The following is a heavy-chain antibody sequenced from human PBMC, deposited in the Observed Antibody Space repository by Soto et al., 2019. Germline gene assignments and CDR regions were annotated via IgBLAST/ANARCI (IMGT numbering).Heavy chain of an antibody. Sequence: QMQLVQSGGGLVKPGGSLTLSCKASGFTFSDYYMIWVRQTPGKGLEWLSYISDSGSTIYYADSVRARFTIFRENAANSVYQQLDGLTDGDTAFYYCARGGRGWTRGGWLGPWGQGSLVTVSS. D-gene: IGHD1-26*01. J-gene: IGHJ5*02. CDR2: ISDSGSTI. V-gene: IGHV3-11*01. CDR1: GFTFSDYY. CDR3: ARGGRGWTRGGWLGP.